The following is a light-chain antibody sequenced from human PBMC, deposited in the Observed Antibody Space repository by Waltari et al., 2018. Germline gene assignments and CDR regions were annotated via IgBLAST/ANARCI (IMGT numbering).Light chain of an antibody. CDR3: QNHERLPAT. Sequence: IEFTQSPGTLSLSPGERAHLSCRASQSVSKYLAWYQQSPGQAPRLLIYASSTRATGIPDRFSGSGFGTDFSLTISRLDPEDFAVYYCQNHERLPATFGQGTKVEIK. J-gene: IGKJ1*01. V-gene: IGKV3-20*01. CDR2: ASS. CDR1: QSVSKY.